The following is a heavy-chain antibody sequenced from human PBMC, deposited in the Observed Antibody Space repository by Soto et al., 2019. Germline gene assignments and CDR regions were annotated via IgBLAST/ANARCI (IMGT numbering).Heavy chain of an antibody. CDR2: INGANGNT. CDR3: ARSDHYYGPGKPYYYFKGMDV. V-gene: IGHV1-3*01. D-gene: IGHD3-10*01. CDR1: GYTLTNNA. Sequence: GASVMVSCKASGYTLTNNAMHWMRQAPGQRLEWMGWINGANGNTKPSQKFQGRVAITRDTSASTVYMELSSLRSEDSAVYYCARSDHYYGPGKPYYYFKGMDVWGQGTLVTVSS. J-gene: IGHJ4*02.